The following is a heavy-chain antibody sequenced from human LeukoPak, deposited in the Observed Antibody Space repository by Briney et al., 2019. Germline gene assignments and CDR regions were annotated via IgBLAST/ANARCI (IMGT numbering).Heavy chain of an antibody. CDR2: IYHSGST. V-gene: IGHV4-30-2*01. Sequence: SETLSLTCAVSGGSISSGGYSWSWIRQPPGKGLEWIGYIYHSGSTYYNPSLKSRVTISVDRSKNQFSLKLSSVTAADTAVYYCARSQSQYYYDSSGYTHAFDIWGQGTMVTVSS. D-gene: IGHD3-22*01. CDR3: ARSQSQYYYDSSGYTHAFDI. J-gene: IGHJ3*02. CDR1: GGSISSGGYS.